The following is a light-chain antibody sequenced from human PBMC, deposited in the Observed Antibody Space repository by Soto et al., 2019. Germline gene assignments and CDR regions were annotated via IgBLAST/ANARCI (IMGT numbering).Light chain of an antibody. CDR1: NIGSKS. CDR2: YDS. Sequence: SYELTQPPSASVAPGKTARITCGGNNIGSKSVHWYQQKPGQAPVLVIYYDSDRPSGIPERFSGSSSGNTATLTISRVEAGDEADYYCQVSESSSDHPWVSGGGTKLTVL. CDR3: QVSESSSDHPWV. V-gene: IGLV3-21*01. J-gene: IGLJ3*02.